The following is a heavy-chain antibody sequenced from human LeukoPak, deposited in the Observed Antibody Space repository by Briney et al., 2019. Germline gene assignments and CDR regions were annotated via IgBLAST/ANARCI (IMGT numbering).Heavy chain of an antibody. V-gene: IGHV3-15*01. Sequence: PGGSLRLSCVASGFTFSDAWMSWVRQAPGKGLEWVARIRRRTEGGAADYAAPVKGRFTISRADSENTLSMQMNSLKSEDTAVYYCTTDYCSDGSCPGAFAMWGQGTMVTVSS. CDR1: GFTFSDAW. CDR3: TTDYCSDGSCPGAFAM. CDR2: IRRRTEGGAA. J-gene: IGHJ3*02. D-gene: IGHD2-15*01.